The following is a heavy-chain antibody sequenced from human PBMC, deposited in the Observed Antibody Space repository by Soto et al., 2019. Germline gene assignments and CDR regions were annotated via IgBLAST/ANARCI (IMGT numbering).Heavy chain of an antibody. J-gene: IGHJ4*02. V-gene: IGHV4-59*01. CDR1: GDSINTYT. Sequence: SETQSLTRTVSGDSINTYTRPWNRQPPGKGLEWIGYIFSSGSTNYNPTLPSRLTMSVDTYKKLFSLKLNSVTAADTAVYYCARGDHELGYWGQGTLVTVSS. CDR3: ARGDHELGY. D-gene: IGHD6-13*01. CDR2: IFSSGST.